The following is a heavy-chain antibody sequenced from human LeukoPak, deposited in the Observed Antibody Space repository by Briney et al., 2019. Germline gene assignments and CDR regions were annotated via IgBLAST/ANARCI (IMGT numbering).Heavy chain of an antibody. V-gene: IGHV4-59*01. Sequence: SETLSLTCSVSGGSIGGYSWTWVRQPPGKRLEYIGYISYTGITYYNPSLMSRVTISVATSKNQFSLKLASVTAADTAVYYCARAASVNYDFWSGYSGDYFDYWGQGTLVTVSS. CDR3: ARAASVNYDFWSGYSGDYFDY. CDR1: GGSIGGYS. D-gene: IGHD3-3*01. J-gene: IGHJ4*02. CDR2: ISYTGIT.